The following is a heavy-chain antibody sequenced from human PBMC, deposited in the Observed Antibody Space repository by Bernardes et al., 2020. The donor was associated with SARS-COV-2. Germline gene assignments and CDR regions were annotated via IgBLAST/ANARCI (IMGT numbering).Heavy chain of an antibody. CDR3: ATSTAISGPPNWFDP. Sequence: ASMKVSCKVSGYTLIELSMHWVRQAPGKGLEWMGGFDPEDGETIYAQKFQGRVTMTEDTSTDTAYMELSSLRSEDTAVYYCATSTAISGPPNWFDPWGQGTLVTVSS. V-gene: IGHV1-24*01. CDR1: GYTLIELS. J-gene: IGHJ5*02. D-gene: IGHD3-3*01. CDR2: FDPEDGET.